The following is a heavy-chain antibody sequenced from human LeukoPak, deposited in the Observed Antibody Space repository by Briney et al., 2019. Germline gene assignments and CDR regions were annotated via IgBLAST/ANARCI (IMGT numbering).Heavy chain of an antibody. D-gene: IGHD1-26*01. Sequence: ASVKVSCKASGYTFTSYGISWVRQAPGQGLEWMGWISAYNGNTNYAQKLQGRVTMTTDTSTSTAYMELRSLRSDDTAVDYCARGGFSGSYLDDAFDIWGPGTMVTVSS. V-gene: IGHV1-18*01. CDR1: GYTFTSYG. CDR2: ISAYNGNT. J-gene: IGHJ3*02. CDR3: ARGGFSGSYLDDAFDI.